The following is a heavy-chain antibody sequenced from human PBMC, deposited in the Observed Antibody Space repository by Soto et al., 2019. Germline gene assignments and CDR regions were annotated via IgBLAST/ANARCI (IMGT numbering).Heavy chain of an antibody. V-gene: IGHV1-69*06. CDR3: ARGGAEYSSPWEYSFDY. D-gene: IGHD6-6*01. Sequence: QVQLVQSGAEVKKPGSSVKVSCKASGGTFSSYAISWVRQAPGQGLEWMGGIIPIFGTANYAQKFQGRVTITADKPTTTDYMELSSLRSEPTAVYYCARGGAEYSSPWEYSFDYWGQGTLVTVSS. J-gene: IGHJ4*02. CDR1: GGTFSSYA. CDR2: IIPIFGTA.